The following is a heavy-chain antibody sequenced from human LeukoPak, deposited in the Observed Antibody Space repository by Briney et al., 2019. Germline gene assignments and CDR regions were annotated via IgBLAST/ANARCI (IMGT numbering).Heavy chain of an antibody. CDR1: GFSFSSYS. Sequence: PGGSLRLSCAASGFSFSSYSMTWVRQAPGKGLEWVSYISSSSSTIYYADSVKGRFTISRDNAKNSLYLQMNSLRAEDTAVYYCARGPETVPLGPADYWGQGTLVTVSS. CDR2: ISSSSSTI. D-gene: IGHD4-17*01. J-gene: IGHJ4*02. V-gene: IGHV3-48*01. CDR3: ARGPETVPLGPADY.